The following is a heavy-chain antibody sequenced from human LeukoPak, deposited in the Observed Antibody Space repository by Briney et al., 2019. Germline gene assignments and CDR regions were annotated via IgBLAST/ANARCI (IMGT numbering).Heavy chain of an antibody. CDR1: GGSFSGYY. V-gene: IGHV4-34*01. Sequence: SETLSLTCAVYGGSFSGYYWSWIRQPPGKGLEWIGEINHSGSTNYNPSLKSRVTISVDTSKNQFSLKLCSVTAADTAVYYCARAGWPYGMDVWGQGTTVTVSS. CDR3: ARAGWPYGMDV. D-gene: IGHD2-15*01. CDR2: INHSGST. J-gene: IGHJ6*02.